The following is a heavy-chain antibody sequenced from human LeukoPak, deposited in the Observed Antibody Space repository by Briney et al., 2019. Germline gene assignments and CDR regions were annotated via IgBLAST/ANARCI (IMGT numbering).Heavy chain of an antibody. CDR3: AKEMTWYYYDSSGYYFDY. CDR1: GFTFSSYG. V-gene: IGHV3-30*02. Sequence: GGSLRLSCAASGFTFSSYGMHWVRQAPGKGREWVAFIRYDGSNKYYADSVKGRFTISRDNSKNTLYLQMNSLRAEDTAVYYCAKEMTWYYYDSSGYYFDYWGQGTLVTVSS. D-gene: IGHD3-22*01. J-gene: IGHJ4*02. CDR2: IRYDGSNK.